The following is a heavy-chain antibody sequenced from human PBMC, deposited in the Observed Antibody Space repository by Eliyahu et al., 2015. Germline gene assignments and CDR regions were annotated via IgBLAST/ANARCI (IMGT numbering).Heavy chain of an antibody. CDR3: AKPYGSGSYSSNYFDY. Sequence: QVQLVESGGGVVQPGRSLXLSCAXSXXXFSXYGMXWVRQAPGKGLEWVAVISYDGSNKYYADSVKGRFTISRDNSKNTLYLQMNSLRAEDTAVYYCAKPYGSGSYSSNYFDYWGQGTLVTVSS. D-gene: IGHD3-10*01. CDR1: XXXFSXYG. J-gene: IGHJ4*02. CDR2: ISYDGSNK. V-gene: IGHV3-30*18.